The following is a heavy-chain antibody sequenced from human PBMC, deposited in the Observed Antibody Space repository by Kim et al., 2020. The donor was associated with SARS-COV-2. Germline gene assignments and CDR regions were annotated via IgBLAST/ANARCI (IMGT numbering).Heavy chain of an antibody. V-gene: IGHV4-39*01. CDR1: GSSYY. CDR3: ARPNTIVVVPAAIASHWFDP. Sequence: SETLSLTCTVSGSSYYWGWIRQPPGEGLEWIGTIYYSGSTYYNPSLKSRVTISVDTSKNQFSLKLSSVTAADTAVYYCARPNTIVVVPAAIASHWFDPWG. CDR2: IYYSGST. D-gene: IGHD2-2*01. J-gene: IGHJ5*02.